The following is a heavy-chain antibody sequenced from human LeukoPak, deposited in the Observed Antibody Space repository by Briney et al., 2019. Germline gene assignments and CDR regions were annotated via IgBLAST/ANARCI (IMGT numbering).Heavy chain of an antibody. CDR3: ARHWTLDYDFWSGAYYYYYMDV. CDR2: FYPGGPNT. CDR1: GSSITNYW. V-gene: IGHV5-51*07. D-gene: IGHD3-3*01. Sequence: GSSITNYWICFRQPLPGERMEWGEIFYPGGPNTSSSPTFQGQVTISADKSISTAYLQWSSLKASDTAMYYCARHWTLDYDFWSGAYYYYYMDVWGKGTTVTVSS. J-gene: IGHJ6*03.